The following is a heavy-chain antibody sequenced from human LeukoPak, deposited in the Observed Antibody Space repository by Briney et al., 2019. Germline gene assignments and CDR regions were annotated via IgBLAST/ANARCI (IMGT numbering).Heavy chain of an antibody. Sequence: GGSLRLSCAAPGLTFSDFWMHWVRQPPGKGLVWVALVKGDGRTTIYADSVKGRFTISRDNAKNTLYLQMNSLRADDSGVYYCATGHSYGYDYWGQGVLVTVSS. CDR2: VKGDGRTT. CDR1: GLTFSDFW. CDR3: ATGHSYGYDY. J-gene: IGHJ4*02. D-gene: IGHD5-18*01. V-gene: IGHV3-74*01.